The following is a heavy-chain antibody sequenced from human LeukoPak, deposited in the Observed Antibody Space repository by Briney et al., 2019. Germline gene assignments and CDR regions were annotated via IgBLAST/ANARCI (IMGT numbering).Heavy chain of an antibody. CDR1: GYKFTNYW. CDR3: ARRDGYCSSTSCYADYYYGMDV. V-gene: IGHV5-51*01. D-gene: IGHD2-2*01. Sequence: GESLKISCKGSGYKFTNYWIGWVRQMPGKGLGWMGIIYPGDSDTTYSPSFQGQVTISADKSISTAYLQWSSLKASDTAMYYCARRDGYCSSTSCYADYYYGMDVWGQGTTVTVSS. J-gene: IGHJ6*02. CDR2: IYPGDSDT.